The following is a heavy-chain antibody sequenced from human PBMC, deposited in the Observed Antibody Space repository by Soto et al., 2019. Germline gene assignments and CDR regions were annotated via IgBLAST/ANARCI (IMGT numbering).Heavy chain of an antibody. D-gene: IGHD6-19*01. Sequence: GESLRISCKSSGYSFTTYWIAWVRQMPEKGLEWMGIIYLGDSNAIYSPSFQGHVTISADKSINTAYLEWSSLKASDTAMYYCARLVGSSEWYMGALDYCGQGT. V-gene: IGHV5-51*01. CDR1: GYSFTTYW. CDR2: IYLGDSNA. J-gene: IGHJ4*02. CDR3: ARLVGSSEWYMGALDY.